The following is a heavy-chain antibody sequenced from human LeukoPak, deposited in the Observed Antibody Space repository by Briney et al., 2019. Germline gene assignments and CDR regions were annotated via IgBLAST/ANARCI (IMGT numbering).Heavy chain of an antibody. J-gene: IGHJ4*02. CDR3: ASGFSHCSSTSCYYFYFDY. CDR2: IIPIFGTA. D-gene: IGHD2-2*01. Sequence: ASVTVSFTASGYTFTIYYMHWVRHAHGQGHELMGGIIPIFGTANYAQTFQGRGTITTDESTSTAYMELSSLRSEDTAVYYCASGFSHCSSTSCYYFYFDYWGQGTLVTVSS. CDR1: GYTFTIYY. V-gene: IGHV1-69*05.